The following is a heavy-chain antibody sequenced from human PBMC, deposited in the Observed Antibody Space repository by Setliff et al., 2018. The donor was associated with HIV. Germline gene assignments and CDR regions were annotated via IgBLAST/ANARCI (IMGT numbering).Heavy chain of an antibody. CDR1: GGSISSISYY. Sequence: PSETLSLTCTVSGGSISSISYYWGWIRQPPGKGLEWIGSIYYSGSTYYNPSLKSRVTISVDRSKNQFSLKLNSVTAADTAMCYCARHPPYCSGGSCYRGKGYYFDYWGQGTLVTVSS. J-gene: IGHJ4*02. D-gene: IGHD2-15*01. CDR2: IYYSGST. V-gene: IGHV4-39*01. CDR3: ARHPPYCSGGSCYRGKGYYFDY.